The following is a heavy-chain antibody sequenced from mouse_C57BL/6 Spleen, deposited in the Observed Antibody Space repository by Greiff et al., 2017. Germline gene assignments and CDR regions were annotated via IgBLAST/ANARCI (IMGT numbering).Heavy chain of an antibody. J-gene: IGHJ3*01. Sequence: QVHVKQSGAELVKPGASVKLSCKASGYTFTEYTIHWVKQRSGQGLAWIGWFYPGSGSIKYNEKFKDKATLTADKSSSTVYMELSRLTSEDSAVYFCARHERGGYDEGPWFAYWGQGTLVTVSA. CDR3: ARHERGGYDEGPWFAY. D-gene: IGHD2-2*01. CDR2: FYPGSGSI. CDR1: GYTFTEYT. V-gene: IGHV1-62-2*01.